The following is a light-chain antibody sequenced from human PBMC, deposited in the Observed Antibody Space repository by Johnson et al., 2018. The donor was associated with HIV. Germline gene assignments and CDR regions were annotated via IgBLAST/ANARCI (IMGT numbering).Light chain of an antibody. Sequence: QSVLTQSPSVSAAPGQKVTISCSGSSSNIGNNYVSWYQHLPGTAPKLLIYDNNKRPSGIPDRFSGSKSGTSATLGITGLQTGDEADYYCATWDSSLRWVFGTGTKVTVL. CDR2: DNN. CDR1: SSNIGNNY. V-gene: IGLV1-51*01. CDR3: ATWDSSLRWV. J-gene: IGLJ1*01.